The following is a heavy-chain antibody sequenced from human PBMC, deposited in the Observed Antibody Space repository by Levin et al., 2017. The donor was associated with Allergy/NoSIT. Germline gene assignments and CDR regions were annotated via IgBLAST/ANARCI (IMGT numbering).Heavy chain of an antibody. CDR2: INAGNGNT. V-gene: IGHV1-3*01. CDR1: GYTFTSYA. Sequence: GESLKISCKASGYTFTSYAMHWVRQAPGQRLEWMGWINAGNGNTKYSQKFQGRVTITRDTSASTAYMELSSLRSEDTAVYYCARDQGSGYYIGPLCYWGQGTLVTVSS. D-gene: IGHD3-3*01. J-gene: IGHJ4*02. CDR3: ARDQGSGYYIGPLCY.